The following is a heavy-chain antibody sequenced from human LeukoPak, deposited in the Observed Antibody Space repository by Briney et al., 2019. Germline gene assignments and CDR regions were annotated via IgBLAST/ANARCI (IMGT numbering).Heavy chain of an antibody. V-gene: IGHV4-59*01. CDR3: ARAYDSSGYAYYYYGMDV. CDR2: IYYSGST. J-gene: IGHJ6*02. Sequence: PGGSLRLSCAASGFTFSSYWMSWIRQPPGKGLEWIGYIYYSGSTNYNPSLKSRVTISVDTSKNQFSLKLSSVTAADTAVYYCARAYDSSGYAYYYYGMDVWGQGTTVTVSS. D-gene: IGHD3-22*01. CDR1: GFTFSSYW.